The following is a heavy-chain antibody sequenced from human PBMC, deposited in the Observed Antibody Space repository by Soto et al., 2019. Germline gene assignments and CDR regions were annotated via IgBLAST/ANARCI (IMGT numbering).Heavy chain of an antibody. V-gene: IGHV3-73*01. J-gene: IGHJ4*02. CDR3: ARALSSAAGLYFDF. CDR2: IRSQPNGHAT. CDR1: GFTFSESA. Sequence: HPGGSLRLSCRTSGFTFSESAMNWVRQASGKGLEWVGHIRSQPNGHATEYAASVKGRFTISRDDSRNTAYLQMDSLKTEDTAVYYCARALSSAAGLYFDFWGQGTLVTVSS. D-gene: IGHD6-13*01.